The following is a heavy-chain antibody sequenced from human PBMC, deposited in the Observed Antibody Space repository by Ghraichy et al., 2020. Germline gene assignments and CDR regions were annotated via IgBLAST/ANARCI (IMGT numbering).Heavy chain of an antibody. CDR2: ISSSSSTI. D-gene: IGHD2-2*01. V-gene: IGHV3-48*02. CDR1: GFTFSSYS. J-gene: IGHJ4*02. CDR3: AGTNYCSSPSCFDY. Sequence: GGSLRLSCAASGFTFSSYSMNWVRQAPGKGLEWVSYISSSSSTIYYADSVKGRFTISRDNAKNSLYLQMNSLRDEDTAVYYCAGTNYCSSPSCFDYWGQGTLVTVPS.